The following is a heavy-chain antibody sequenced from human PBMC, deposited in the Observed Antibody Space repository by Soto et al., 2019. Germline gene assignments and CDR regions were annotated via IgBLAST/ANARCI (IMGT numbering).Heavy chain of an antibody. J-gene: IGHJ6*02. CDR1: GFTFSNAW. D-gene: IGHD2-21*02. CDR2: IKSKTDGGTT. CDR3: STFPVPSCGGYCYFPFPLYDYYGMDV. V-gene: IGHV3-15*07. Sequence: EVQLVESGGGLVKPGGSLRLSCAASGFTFSNAWMNWVRQAPGKGLEWVGRIKSKTDGGTTDYAAPVKGRFTISRDDSKNTLYLQMNSLKTEDKAVYYCSTFPVPSCGGYCYFPFPLYDYYGMDVWGQGTTVTVSS.